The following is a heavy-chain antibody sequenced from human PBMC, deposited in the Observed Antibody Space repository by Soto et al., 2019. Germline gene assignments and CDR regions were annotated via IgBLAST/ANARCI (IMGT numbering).Heavy chain of an antibody. CDR1: GYTFTSYG. Sequence: ASVKGSCQASGYTFTSYGISWVRQAPEQGLEWMGWISAYNGNTNYAQKLQGRVTMTTDTSTSTAYMELRSLRSDDTAVYYCARDGTVVTPFDYWGQGTLVTVSS. D-gene: IGHD2-15*01. J-gene: IGHJ4*02. CDR3: ARDGTVVTPFDY. V-gene: IGHV1-18*01. CDR2: ISAYNGNT.